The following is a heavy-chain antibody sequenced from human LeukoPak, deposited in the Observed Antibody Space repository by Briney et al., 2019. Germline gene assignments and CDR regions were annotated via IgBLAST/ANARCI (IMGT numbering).Heavy chain of an antibody. CDR2: IIPIFGTA. D-gene: IGHD3-10*01. Sequence: GASVNVSCKASGGTFSSYAISWVRQAPGQGLEWMGGIIPIFGTANYAQKFQGRVTITADESTSTAYMELSSLRSEDTAVYYCATSMVRGVDTTYYFDYWGQGTLVTVSS. CDR3: ATSMVRGVDTTYYFDY. J-gene: IGHJ4*02. V-gene: IGHV1-69*13. CDR1: GGTFSSYA.